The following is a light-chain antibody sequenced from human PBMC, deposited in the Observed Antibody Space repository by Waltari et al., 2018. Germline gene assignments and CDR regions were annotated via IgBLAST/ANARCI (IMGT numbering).Light chain of an antibody. J-gene: IGLJ3*02. V-gene: IGLV2-23*01. CDR2: EGT. CDR1: SSDVGSYKF. Sequence: QSALTPPASVSGSPGQSITISCTGPSSDVGSYKFLSWYQQHPGKAPKLMIYEGTKRPSGVSNRFSGSKSGNTASLTISGLQAEDEADYYCCSYAGRSTWVFGGGTKLTVL. CDR3: CSYAGRSTWV.